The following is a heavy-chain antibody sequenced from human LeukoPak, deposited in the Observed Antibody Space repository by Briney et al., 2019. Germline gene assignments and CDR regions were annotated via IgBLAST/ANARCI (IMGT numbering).Heavy chain of an antibody. CDR3: ARDLTIFGVVTGGGFDP. V-gene: IGHV1-69*13. CDR2: IIPIFGTA. D-gene: IGHD3-3*01. CDR1: GVTFSSYA. Sequence: ASVKVSCKASGVTFSSYAISLVRQAPGQGLEWMGGIIPIFGTANYAQKFQGRVTITADESTSTAYMELSSLRSEDTAVYYCARDLTIFGVVTGGGFDPWGQGTLVTVSS. J-gene: IGHJ5*02.